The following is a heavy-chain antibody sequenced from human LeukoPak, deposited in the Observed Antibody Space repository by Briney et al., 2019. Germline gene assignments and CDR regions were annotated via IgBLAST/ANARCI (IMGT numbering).Heavy chain of an antibody. J-gene: IGHJ3*02. D-gene: IGHD6-13*01. Sequence: PGGSLRLSCAASGFTFSDYYMSWIRQAPGKGLEWVSYIRPSSTNTYYADSVKGRFTISRDNSKNTLYLQMNSLRAEDTAVYYCARDIRGIAAVSDAFDIWGQGTMVTVSS. CDR1: GFTFSDYY. V-gene: IGHV3-11*06. CDR2: IRPSSTNT. CDR3: ARDIRGIAAVSDAFDI.